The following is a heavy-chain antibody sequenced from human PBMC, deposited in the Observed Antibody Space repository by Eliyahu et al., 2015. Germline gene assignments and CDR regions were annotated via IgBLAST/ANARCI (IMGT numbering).Heavy chain of an antibody. CDR1: GGXXXSYX. CDR3: ARHEGYCSSTSCYPGPDAFDI. V-gene: IGHV4-4*09. CDR2: IYTSGST. D-gene: IGHD2-2*01. J-gene: IGHJ3*02. Sequence: QVQLQESGPGLVKPSETLSLTCTVSGGXXXSYXXXWIRQPPGKGLEWIGYIYTSGSTNYNPSLKSRVTISVDTSKNQFSLKLSSVTAADTAVYYCARHEGYCSSTSCYPGPDAFDIWGQGTMVTVFS.